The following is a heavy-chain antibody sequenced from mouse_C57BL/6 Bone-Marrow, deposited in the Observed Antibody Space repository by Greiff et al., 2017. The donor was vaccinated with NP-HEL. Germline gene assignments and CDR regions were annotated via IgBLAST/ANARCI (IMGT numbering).Heavy chain of an antibody. J-gene: IGHJ3*01. D-gene: IGHD2-3*01. CDR1: GYTFTSYW. V-gene: IGHV1-64*01. CDR3: ARGRWLLRWFAY. CDR2: IHPNSGST. Sequence: QVQLQQPGAELVKPGASVKLSCKASGYTFTSYWMHWVKQRPGQGLEWIGMIHPNSGSTNYNEKFKSKATLTVDKSSSTAYMQLSSLTSEDSSVYYRARGRWLLRWFAYWGQGTLVTVSA.